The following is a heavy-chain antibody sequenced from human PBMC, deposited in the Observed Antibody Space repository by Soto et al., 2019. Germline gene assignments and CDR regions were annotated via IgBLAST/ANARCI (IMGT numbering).Heavy chain of an antibody. D-gene: IGHD3-22*01. CDR1: GYTFTSYA. CDR2: INAGNGNT. J-gene: IGHJ3*02. CDR3: ARGGYDSSGSITHAFDI. V-gene: IGHV1-3*01. Sequence: ASVKVSCKASGYTFTSYAMHWVRQAPGQRLEWMGWINAGNGNTKYSQKFQGRVTITRDTSASTAYMELSSLRSEDTAVYYCARGGYDSSGSITHAFDIWGQGTMVTGSS.